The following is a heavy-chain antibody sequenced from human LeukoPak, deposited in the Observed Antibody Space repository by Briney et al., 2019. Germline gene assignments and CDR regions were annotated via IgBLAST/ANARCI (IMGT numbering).Heavy chain of an antibody. V-gene: IGHV3-48*04. Sequence: GGSRRLSFAASGFPFSGYTRNWVRQAPGRGLGGVSYISSSTNTIYYADSVKGRFTISRDNAKNSLYLQMNSLRADDTAVYYCVRDAGYNWNLEGLLEYWGQGTLVTVSS. CDR3: VRDAGYNWNLEGLLEY. D-gene: IGHD1-7*01. CDR1: GFPFSGYT. J-gene: IGHJ4*02. CDR2: ISSSTNTI.